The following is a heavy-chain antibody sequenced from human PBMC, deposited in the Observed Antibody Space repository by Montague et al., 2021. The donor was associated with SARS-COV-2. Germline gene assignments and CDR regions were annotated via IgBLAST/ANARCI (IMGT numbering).Heavy chain of an antibody. CDR2: LYYSRST. V-gene: IGHV4-39*07. Sequence: SETLSLTCTVSGASISSSSCYWGWLRQPPGQGLEWIGSLYYSRSTYYNPSLKSRVTISIYTSKNQFSLKLCSVTAADTAVYYCARDGSRTTVTLRGVITLHYLDYWGQGTLVTVSS. D-gene: IGHD4-17*01. CDR3: ARDGSRTTVTLRGVITLHYLDY. CDR1: GASISSSSCY. J-gene: IGHJ4*02.